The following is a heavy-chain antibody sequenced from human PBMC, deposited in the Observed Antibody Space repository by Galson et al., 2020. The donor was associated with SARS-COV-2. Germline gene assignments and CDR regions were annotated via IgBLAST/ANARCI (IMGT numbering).Heavy chain of an antibody. CDR3: ARGYYTGVCSGESCHSCPIWFDP. CDR2: IYYTGTT. D-gene: IGHD2-15*01. CDR1: GGSVSNGDYY. J-gene: IGHJ5*02. V-gene: IGHV4-30-4*01. Sequence: SETLSLTCTVSGGSVSNGDYYWSWIRQPPGKGLEWIGNIYYTGTTYYNPSLKSRVRISVDTSENQFSLKLTSVTAADTAVYYCARGYYTGVCSGESCHSCPIWFDPWGQGTLVTVS.